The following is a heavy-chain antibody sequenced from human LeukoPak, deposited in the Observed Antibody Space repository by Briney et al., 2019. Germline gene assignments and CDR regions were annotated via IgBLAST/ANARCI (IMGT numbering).Heavy chain of an antibody. CDR3: AREGGPGMAYDSSGYYYFGY. J-gene: IGHJ4*02. D-gene: IGHD3-22*01. CDR1: GFTFSSYA. Sequence: GGSLRLSCAASGFTFSSYAMHWVRQAPGKGLEWVAVISYDGSNKYYADSVKGRFTISRDNSKNTLYLQMNSLRAEDTAVYYCAREGGPGMAYDSSGYYYFGYWGQGTLVTVSS. V-gene: IGHV3-30*04. CDR2: ISYDGSNK.